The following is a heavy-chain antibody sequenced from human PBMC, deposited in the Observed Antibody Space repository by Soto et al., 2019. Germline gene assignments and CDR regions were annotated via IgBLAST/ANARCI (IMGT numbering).Heavy chain of an antibody. CDR2: ISYDGSNK. Sequence: QVQLQESGPGLVKPSGTLSLTCAVSGGSISSSNWWSWVRQPPGKGLEWVAVISYDGSNKYYADSVKGRFTISRDNSKNTLYLQMNSLRAEDTAVYYCARAPYCSGGSCLYYFDYWGQGTLVTVSS. J-gene: IGHJ4*02. CDR1: GGSISSSN. CDR3: ARAPYCSGGSCLYYFDY. D-gene: IGHD2-15*01. V-gene: IGHV3-30-3*01.